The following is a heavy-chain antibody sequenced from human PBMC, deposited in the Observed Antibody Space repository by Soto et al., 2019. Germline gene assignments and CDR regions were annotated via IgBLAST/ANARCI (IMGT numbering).Heavy chain of an antibody. CDR3: VRAPYSSGWSPTFHD. V-gene: IGHV3-53*01. CDR2: MYVSGST. D-gene: IGHD6-19*01. Sequence: EVQLVESGGGLIQPGGSLRLSCAASGFTVSNSYMSWVRQASGKGLEWVSVMYVSGSTYYADSVKGRFTISRDNSKNTLYLLMDSLRVEDTAVYYCVRAPYSSGWSPTFHDWGQGTLVTVSS. J-gene: IGHJ1*01. CDR1: GFTVSNSY.